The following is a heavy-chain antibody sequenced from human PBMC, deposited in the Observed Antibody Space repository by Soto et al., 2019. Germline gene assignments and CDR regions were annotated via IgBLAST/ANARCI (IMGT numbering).Heavy chain of an antibody. Sequence: QVQLVQSGAEVKKPGASVKVSCKASGNTFTSYGISWVRQAPGQGLEWMGWISGFSGITKYAQKVQDRVTMTTDTSTSTDYVELRSLRSDDTAVYYCASQLGDGNNYYFYYGMDVWGQGTTVTVSS. CDR2: ISGFSGIT. D-gene: IGHD2-2*01. CDR1: GNTFTSYG. J-gene: IGHJ6*02. V-gene: IGHV1-18*01. CDR3: ASQLGDGNNYYFYYGMDV.